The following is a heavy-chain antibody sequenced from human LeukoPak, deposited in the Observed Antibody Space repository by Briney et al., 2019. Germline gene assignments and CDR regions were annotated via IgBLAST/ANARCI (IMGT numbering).Heavy chain of an antibody. Sequence: SETLSLTCTVSGGSISSYYWSWIRQPPGKGLEWIGCIYYSGSTNYNPSLKSRVTISVDTSKNQFSLKLSSVTAADTAVYYCARQPVQTNYYDSSGYSPDGMDVWGQGTTVTVSS. J-gene: IGHJ6*02. V-gene: IGHV4-59*08. D-gene: IGHD3-22*01. CDR3: ARQPVQTNYYDSSGYSPDGMDV. CDR1: GGSISSYY. CDR2: IYYSGST.